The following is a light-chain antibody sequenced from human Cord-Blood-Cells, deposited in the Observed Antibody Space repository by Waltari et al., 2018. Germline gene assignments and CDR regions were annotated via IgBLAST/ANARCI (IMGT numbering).Light chain of an antibody. CDR2: EGS. Sequence: QSALTQPASVSGSPGQSITISCTGTSSHVGSYHFVSGSQQHPGKAPKLMIYEGSRRPSGVSNRFSGSKSGNTASLTISGLQAEDEADYYCCSYAGSSTYVFGTGTKVTVL. CDR1: SSHVGSYHF. V-gene: IGLV2-23*01. J-gene: IGLJ1*01. CDR3: CSYAGSSTYV.